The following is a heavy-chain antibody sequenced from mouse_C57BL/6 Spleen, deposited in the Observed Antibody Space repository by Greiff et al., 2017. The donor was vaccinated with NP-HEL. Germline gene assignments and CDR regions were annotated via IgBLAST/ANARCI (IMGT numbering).Heavy chain of an antibody. V-gene: IGHV1-81*01. J-gene: IGHJ2*01. CDR2: IYPRSGNT. D-gene: IGHD3-2*02. CDR3: ARCDSSGYGKNFDY. Sequence: QVQLQQSGAELARPGASVKLSCKASGYTFTSYGISWVKQRTGQGLEWIGEIYPRSGNTYYNEKFKGKATLTADKSSSTAYMELRSLTSEDSAVYFCARCDSSGYGKNFDYWGQGTTLTVSS. CDR1: GYTFTSYG.